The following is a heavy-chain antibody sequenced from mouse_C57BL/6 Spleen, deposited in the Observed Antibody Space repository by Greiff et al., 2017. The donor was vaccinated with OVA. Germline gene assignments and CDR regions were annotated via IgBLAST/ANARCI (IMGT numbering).Heavy chain of an antibody. J-gene: IGHJ2*01. CDR3: ARDDSYFDD. CDR2: ISDGGSYT. V-gene: IGHV5-4*01. D-gene: IGHD2-13*01. Sequence: DVRLVESGGGLVKPGGSLKLSCAASGFTFSSYAMSWVRQTPEKRLEWVATISDGGSYTYYPDNVKGRFTISRDTAKNNLYLQMSNLKAEDTAMYYCARDDSYFDDWGQGTTLTVSS. CDR1: GFTFSSYA.